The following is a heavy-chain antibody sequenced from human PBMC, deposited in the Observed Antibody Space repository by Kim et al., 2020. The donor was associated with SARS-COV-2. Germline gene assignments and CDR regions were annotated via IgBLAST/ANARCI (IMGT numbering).Heavy chain of an antibody. CDR3: ARDYIAGVEMAQMEGSYYYYGMDV. CDR2: INPSGGST. J-gene: IGHJ6*02. V-gene: IGHV1-46*01. Sequence: ASVKVSCKASGYTFTSYYMHWVRQAPGQGLEWMGIINPSGGSTSYAQKFQGRVTMTRDTSTSTVYMELSSLRSEDTAVYYCARDYIAGVEMAQMEGSYYYYGMDVWGQGTTVTVSS. D-gene: IGHD3-3*01. CDR1: GYTFTSYY.